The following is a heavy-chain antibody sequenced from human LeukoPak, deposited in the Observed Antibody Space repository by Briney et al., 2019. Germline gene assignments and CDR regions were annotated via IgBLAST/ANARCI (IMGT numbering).Heavy chain of an antibody. D-gene: IGHD4-17*01. J-gene: IGHJ4*02. CDR1: GGSISSSSYY. CDR2: IYYSGST. V-gene: IGHV4-39*01. CDR3: ARHGWSTVTTRFDY. Sequence: SETLSLTCTVSGGSISSSSYYWGWIRQPPGKGLEWIGSIYYSGSTYYNPSLKSRVTISVDTSKNQFSLKLSSVTAADTAVYYCARHGWSTVTTRFDYWGQGTLATVSS.